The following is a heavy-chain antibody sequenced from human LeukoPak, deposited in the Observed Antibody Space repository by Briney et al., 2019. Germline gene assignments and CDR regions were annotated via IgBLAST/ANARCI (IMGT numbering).Heavy chain of an antibody. CDR1: GGSFSGYY. D-gene: IGHD3-16*02. CDR2: INHSGST. CDR3: ARASPYRAFDI. V-gene: IGHV4-34*01. Sequence: WESLSLTCAVYGGSFSGYYWSWIRQPPGKGLEWVGAINHSGSTNYNPSLKSRVTISVDTSKNQFSLKLVSVTAADTAVYYCARASPYRAFDIWGQGTMVTVSS. J-gene: IGHJ3*02.